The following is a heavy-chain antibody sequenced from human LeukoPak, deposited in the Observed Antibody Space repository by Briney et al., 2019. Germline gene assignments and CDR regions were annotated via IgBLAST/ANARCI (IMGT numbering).Heavy chain of an antibody. Sequence: SETLSPTCTVSGGSISSYYSRWIRQPPGKGLEWIGYIYYSGSTNYNPSLKSRVTISVDTSKNQFSLKLSSVTAADTAVYYCARDLVRGYCSGGSCYPSWFDPWGQGALVTVSS. V-gene: IGHV4-59*01. CDR3: ARDLVRGYCSGGSCYPSWFDP. J-gene: IGHJ5*02. D-gene: IGHD2-15*01. CDR1: GGSISSYY. CDR2: IYYSGST.